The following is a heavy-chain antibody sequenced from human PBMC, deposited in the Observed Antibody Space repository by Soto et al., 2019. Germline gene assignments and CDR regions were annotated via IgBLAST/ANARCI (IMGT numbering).Heavy chain of an antibody. CDR2: ISGSGGST. CDR1: GFTFSSYA. V-gene: IGHV3-23*01. CDR3: AKDSVKAVSASHYYYYYGMDV. J-gene: IGHJ6*02. Sequence: GGSLRLSCAASGFTFSSYAMSWVRQAPGKGLEWVSAISGSGGSTYYADSVKGRFTISRDNSKNTLYLQMNSLRAEDTAVYYCAKDSVKAVSASHYYYYYGMDVWGQGTTVTVSS.